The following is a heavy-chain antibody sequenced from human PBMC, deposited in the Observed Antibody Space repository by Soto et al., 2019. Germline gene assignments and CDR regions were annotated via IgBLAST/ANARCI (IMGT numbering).Heavy chain of an antibody. CDR2: ISPSSGYT. J-gene: IGHJ4*02. D-gene: IGHD3-10*01. CDR1: GYSFTNYG. V-gene: IGHV1-18*01. Sequence: ASVKVSCKASGYSFTNYGFCWVRQVPGQGLEWMGYISPSSGYTTYAPNLQERVIMTTDSSTTTVYMELRSLTSDDTAVYYCLGWFGELPDYWGQGTLVTVSS. CDR3: LGWFGELPDY.